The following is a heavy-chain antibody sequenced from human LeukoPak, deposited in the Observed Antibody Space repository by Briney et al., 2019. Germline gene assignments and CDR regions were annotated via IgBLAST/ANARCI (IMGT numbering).Heavy chain of an antibody. CDR1: GFTGSSNY. CDR3: ASRDKGYYYGLDV. V-gene: IGHV3-66*01. Sequence: GGSLRLSCAASGFTGSSNYMSWVRQAPGKGLEWVSIISGGGGTYYADSVKDRFTTSRDNSKSTLYLQMKSLRVEDTAVYYCASRDKGYYYGLDVWGQGTTVTVAS. D-gene: IGHD5-24*01. J-gene: IGHJ6*02. CDR2: ISGGGGT.